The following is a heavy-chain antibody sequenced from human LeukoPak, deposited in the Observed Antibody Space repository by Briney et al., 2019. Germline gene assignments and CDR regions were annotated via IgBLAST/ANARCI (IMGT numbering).Heavy chain of an antibody. Sequence: SVKVSCKTSGGTFSSYGITWVRQAPGRGLEWMGGILPIFETTNYAQKFQGRLTISAGTSTTTAYMELSSLRSEDTAVYYCARDPAVPAAIHDAYEMWGQGTVVTVSP. CDR3: ARDPAVPAAIHDAYEM. D-gene: IGHD2-2*01. V-gene: IGHV1-69*06. CDR1: GGTFSSYG. J-gene: IGHJ3*02. CDR2: ILPIFETT.